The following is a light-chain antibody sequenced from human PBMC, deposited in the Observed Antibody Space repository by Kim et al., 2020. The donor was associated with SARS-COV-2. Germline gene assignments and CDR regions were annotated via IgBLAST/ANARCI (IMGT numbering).Light chain of an antibody. CDR3: AAWDDSLNGPV. CDR1: SADIVKND. V-gene: IGLV1-36*01. CDR2: YDD. J-gene: IGLJ3*02. Sequence: QGVHTALSGSSADIVKNDVNWYQQLPGNAPTLLIYYDDRLPSGGSARFSGSKSGTSAALAISGLQAEDEADYYCAAWDDSLNGPVFGGGTQLTVL.